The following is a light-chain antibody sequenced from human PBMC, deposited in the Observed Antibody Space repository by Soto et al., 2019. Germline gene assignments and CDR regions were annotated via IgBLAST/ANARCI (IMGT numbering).Light chain of an antibody. CDR2: EVT. J-gene: IGLJ1*01. Sequence: QSVLTQPASLSVSPGQSITISFTGSSSDVGAYNFVSWYQHHPGRAPKLILYEVTTRPSGVSSRFSGSKSGNTASLTISGLQADDEATYYCSSYTSTNTPYVFGTGTKVTVL. CDR1: SSDVGAYNF. V-gene: IGLV2-14*01. CDR3: SSYTSTNTPYV.